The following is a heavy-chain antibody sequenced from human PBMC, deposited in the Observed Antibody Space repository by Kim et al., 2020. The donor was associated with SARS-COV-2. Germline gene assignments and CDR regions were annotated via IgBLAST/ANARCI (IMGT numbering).Heavy chain of an antibody. CDR1: GFTFSSYA. Sequence: GGSLRLSCAASGFTFSSYAMSWVRQAPGKGLEWVSAISGSGGSTYYADSVKGRFTISRDNSKNTLYLQMNSLRAEDTAVYYCAKALYDSSGYYWGYYYYGMDVWGQGTTVTVSS. CDR3: AKALYDSSGYYWGYYYYGMDV. J-gene: IGHJ6*02. D-gene: IGHD3-22*01. CDR2: ISGSGGST. V-gene: IGHV3-23*01.